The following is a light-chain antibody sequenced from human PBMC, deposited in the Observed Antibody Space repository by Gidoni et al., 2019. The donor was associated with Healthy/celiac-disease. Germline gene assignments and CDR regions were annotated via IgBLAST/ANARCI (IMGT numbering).Light chain of an antibody. J-gene: IGKJ1*01. CDR3: QQYGSSPPWT. V-gene: IGKV3-20*01. Sequence: EIVLPQSPGTLSLSPGERATRSCRASQRVSSSYLAWYQQKPGQAPRLLIYGASSRATGIPDRFSGSGSGTDFTLTISRLEPEDFAVDYCQQYGSSPPWTFGQGTKVEIK. CDR1: QRVSSSY. CDR2: GAS.